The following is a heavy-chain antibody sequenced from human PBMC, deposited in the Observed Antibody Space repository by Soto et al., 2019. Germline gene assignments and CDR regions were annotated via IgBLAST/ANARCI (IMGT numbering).Heavy chain of an antibody. J-gene: IGHJ4*02. CDR3: ARDNCGGDCYNFDY. D-gene: IGHD2-21*02. CDR2: INHSGST. Sequence: PSETLSLTCAVYGGSFSGYYWSWIRQPPGKGLEWIGEINHSGSTNYNPSLKSRVTISVDTSKNQFSLKLSSVTAADTAVYYCARDNCGGDCYNFDYWGQGTLVTVSS. CDR1: GGSFSGYY. V-gene: IGHV4-34*01.